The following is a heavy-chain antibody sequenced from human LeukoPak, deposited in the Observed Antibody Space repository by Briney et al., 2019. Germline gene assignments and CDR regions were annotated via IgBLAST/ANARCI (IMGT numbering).Heavy chain of an antibody. CDR2: ITSSGTYI. J-gene: IGHJ5*02. CDR3: ARDGSGWYGWFDP. CDR1: GFTFSNYN. D-gene: IGHD6-19*01. Sequence: GGSLRLSCAASGFTFSNYNMNWVRQAPGKAMEWVSSITSSGTYIFYADSVKGRFTISRDNAKNSLYLQMNSLRVEDTAVYYCARDGSGWYGWFDPWGQGTLVAVTP. V-gene: IGHV3-21*01.